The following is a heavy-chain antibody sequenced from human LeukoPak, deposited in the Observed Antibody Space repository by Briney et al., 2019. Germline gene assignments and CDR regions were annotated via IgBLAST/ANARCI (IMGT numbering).Heavy chain of an antibody. J-gene: IGHJ4*02. CDR3: ARAFTRYPSGDY. D-gene: IGHD2-2*01. CDR1: GYTFTSYY. V-gene: IGHV1-46*01. CDR2: INPSGGST. Sequence: GASVKVSCKASGYTFTSYYMHWVRQAPGQGLEWMGIINPSGGSTSYAQKFQGRVTMTRDASTSTVYMELSSLRSEDTAVYYCARAFTRYPSGDYWGQGTLVTVSS.